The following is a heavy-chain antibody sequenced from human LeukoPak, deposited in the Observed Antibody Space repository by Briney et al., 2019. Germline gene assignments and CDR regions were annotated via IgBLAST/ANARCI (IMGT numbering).Heavy chain of an antibody. CDR1: GASTSSGDYY. J-gene: IGHJ3*02. CDR2: IYTSGST. D-gene: IGHD6-19*01. CDR3: ARYYSSGGGTRDAFDI. V-gene: IGHV4-61*02. Sequence: PSETLSLTCIVSGASTSSGDYYCSWIRQPAGKRLEWIGRIYTSGSTNYNPSLRSRLTMSVDTSTNQFSLKLSAVTAADTAVYYCARYYSSGGGTRDAFDIWGQGTMVTVSS.